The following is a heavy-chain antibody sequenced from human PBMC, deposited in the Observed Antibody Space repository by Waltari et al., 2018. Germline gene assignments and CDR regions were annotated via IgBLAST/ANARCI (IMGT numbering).Heavy chain of an antibody. CDR2: RWYDGSNK. Sequence: QVQLVESGGGVVQPGRSLRLSCAASGFTFSTYGMHWVRQAPGKGLEWVAVRWYDGSNKYYADAVKGRFTISRDNSKNTLYLQMNSLRAEDTAVYYCARVSSDFWSGYYSYGMDVWGQGTTVTVSS. V-gene: IGHV3-33*01. J-gene: IGHJ6*02. D-gene: IGHD3-3*01. CDR1: GFTFSTYG. CDR3: ARVSSDFWSGYYSYGMDV.